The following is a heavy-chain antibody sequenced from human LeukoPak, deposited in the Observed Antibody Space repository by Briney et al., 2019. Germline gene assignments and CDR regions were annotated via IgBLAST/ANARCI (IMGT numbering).Heavy chain of an antibody. CDR2: IKSDGSST. D-gene: IGHD6-13*01. CDR3: ARGGDSSNWYPGYFNY. J-gene: IGHJ4*02. V-gene: IGHV3-74*01. Sequence: GGSLRLSCAASGFTFSNYWMHWVRQAPGKGPVWVSRIKSDGSSTRFADSVQGRFTISRDNGKNTLYLQMNSLRAEDTAVYYCARGGDSSNWYPGYFNYWGQGALVTVSS. CDR1: GFTFSNYW.